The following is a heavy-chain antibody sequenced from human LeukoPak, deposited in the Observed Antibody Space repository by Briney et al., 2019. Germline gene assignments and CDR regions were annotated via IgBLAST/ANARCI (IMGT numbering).Heavy chain of an antibody. CDR1: GGSIRNYY. D-gene: IGHD6-13*01. CDR3: ARVYYSSSYDYWYFDL. J-gene: IGHJ2*01. CDR2: IYCSGST. V-gene: IGHV4-59*01. Sequence: PSETLCLTCTVSGGSIRNYYWSWIRQPPGKGLEWIGYIYCSGSTNYNPSLKSRVTISVDTSKNQFSLKLSSVTAADTAVYYCARVYYSSSYDYWYFDLWGRGTLVTVSS.